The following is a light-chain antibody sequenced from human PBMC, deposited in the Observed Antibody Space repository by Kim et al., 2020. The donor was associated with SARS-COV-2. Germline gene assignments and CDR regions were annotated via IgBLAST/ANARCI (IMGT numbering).Light chain of an antibody. CDR3: CSYAGSYTWV. CDR1: SSDVGGYNY. CDR2: DVS. J-gene: IGLJ3*02. V-gene: IGLV2-11*01. Sequence: HSVTISCTGTSSDVGGYNYGSWYQQHPGKAPKLMIYDVSKRPSGVPDRFSGSKSGNTASLTISGLQAEDEADYYCCSYAGSYTWVFGGGTQLTVL.